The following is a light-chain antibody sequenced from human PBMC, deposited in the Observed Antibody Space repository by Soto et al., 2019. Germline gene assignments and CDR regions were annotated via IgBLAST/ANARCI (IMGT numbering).Light chain of an antibody. CDR3: QQYSFMWT. J-gene: IGKJ1*01. CDR1: QSISRSD. CDR2: ATS. Sequence: EIVLTQSPGTVSLSPGESATLSCRASQSISRSDLAWYQHRPGQSPRLLIYATSSRATGIPDRFTGGGAGTDFTLTINRLEPEDFAVYYCQQYSFMWTFGQGTKVDIK. V-gene: IGKV3-20*01.